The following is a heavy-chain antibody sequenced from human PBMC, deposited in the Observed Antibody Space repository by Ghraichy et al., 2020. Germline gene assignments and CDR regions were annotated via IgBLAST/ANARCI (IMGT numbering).Heavy chain of an antibody. D-gene: IGHD6-19*01. CDR3: ARDRLAVAATDYYYYYYYMDV. J-gene: IGHJ6*03. CDR2: IIPKFGTA. CDR1: GGTFSSYA. V-gene: IGHV1-69*06. Sequence: SVKVSCKASGGTFSSYAITWVRQAPGQGLEWMGGIIPKFGTANYAQKFQGRVTITADKSTRTAYMELSSLRSEDTAVYYCARDRLAVAATDYYYYYYYMDVWGKGTTVSVSS.